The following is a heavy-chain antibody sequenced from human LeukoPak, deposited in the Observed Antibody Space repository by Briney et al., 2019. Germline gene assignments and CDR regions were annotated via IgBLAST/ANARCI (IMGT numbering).Heavy chain of an antibody. CDR2: ISAYNGNT. Sequence: ASVKVSCKASGYTFTSYGISWARQAPGQGLEWMGWISAYNGNTNCAQKLQGRVTMTTDTSTSTAYMELRSLRSDDTAVYYCARARGGGSNPNLNDYWGQGTLVTVSS. V-gene: IGHV1-18*01. J-gene: IGHJ4*02. D-gene: IGHD2-15*01. CDR1: GYTFTSYG. CDR3: ARARGGGSNPNLNDY.